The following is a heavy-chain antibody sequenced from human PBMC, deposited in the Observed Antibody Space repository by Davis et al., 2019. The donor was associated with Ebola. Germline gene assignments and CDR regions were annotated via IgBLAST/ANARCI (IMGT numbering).Heavy chain of an antibody. Sequence: ASVKVSCKVSGYTLTELSMHWVRQAPGKGLEWMGGFDPEDGETIYAQKFQGRVTMTEDASTDTAYMELSSLRSEDTAVYYCATGLRFLEWSDAFDIWGQGTMVTVSS. CDR1: GYTLTELS. CDR3: ATGLRFLEWSDAFDI. D-gene: IGHD3-3*01. V-gene: IGHV1-24*01. CDR2: FDPEDGET. J-gene: IGHJ3*02.